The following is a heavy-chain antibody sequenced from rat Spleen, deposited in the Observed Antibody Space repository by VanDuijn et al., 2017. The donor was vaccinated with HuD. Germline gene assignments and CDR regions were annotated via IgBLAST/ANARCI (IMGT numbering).Heavy chain of an antibody. D-gene: IGHD5-1*01. V-gene: IGHV5-35*01. Sequence: EVQLVESGGGLVQPGSPLKLSCAASGFTFSSNWLNWIRQAPGKGLEWVASITPDGSTTYYPDTVKGRFVISKDDAKNTGYLQMNNLRSEDTAMYYGTAGGLGARNWFAYWGQGTLVTVSS. CDR2: ITPDGSTT. J-gene: IGHJ3*01. CDR1: GFTFSSNW. CDR3: TAGGLGARNWFAY.